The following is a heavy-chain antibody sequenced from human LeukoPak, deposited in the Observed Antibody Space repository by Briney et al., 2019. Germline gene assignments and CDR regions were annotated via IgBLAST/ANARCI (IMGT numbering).Heavy chain of an antibody. Sequence: GGSLRLSCAASGFTFTSYSMNWVRQAPGKGLEWVAVISYDGSNKYYADSVKGRFTISRDNSKNTLYLQMNSLRAEDTAVYYCAKDSGYSSSTRGYYCGMDVWGQGTTVTVSS. V-gene: IGHV3-30*18. CDR1: GFTFTSYS. CDR2: ISYDGSNK. J-gene: IGHJ6*02. D-gene: IGHD6-13*01. CDR3: AKDSGYSSSTRGYYCGMDV.